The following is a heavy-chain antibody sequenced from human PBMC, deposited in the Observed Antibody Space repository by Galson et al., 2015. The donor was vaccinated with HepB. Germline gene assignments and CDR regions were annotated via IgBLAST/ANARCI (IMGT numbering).Heavy chain of an antibody. J-gene: IGHJ4*02. CDR3: AKDRGIRFLEWLENY. D-gene: IGHD3-3*01. CDR2: IWYDGSNK. Sequence: SLRLSCAASGFTFSSYGMHWVRQAPGKGLEWVAVIWYDGSNKYYADSVKGRFTISRDNSKNTLYLQMNSLRAEDTAVYYCAKDRGIRFLEWLENYWGQGTLVTVSS. V-gene: IGHV3-33*06. CDR1: GFTFSSYG.